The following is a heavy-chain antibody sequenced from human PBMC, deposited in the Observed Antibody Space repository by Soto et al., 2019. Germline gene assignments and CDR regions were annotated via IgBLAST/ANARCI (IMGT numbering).Heavy chain of an antibody. CDR1: GCSLSNPRMS. CDR2: ISSSDAK. CDR3: ARMLGYGYDY. Sequence: QVTLKESGPVLVKPTETLTLTCTVSGCSLSNPRMSVGWIRQPPGKALEWLAHISSSDAKSYNTSLRNRLTISNDAAKSQVALTLTNMDPVDTATYYCARMLGYGYDYWGQGTLVTVSS. V-gene: IGHV2-26*01. J-gene: IGHJ4*02. D-gene: IGHD5-18*01.